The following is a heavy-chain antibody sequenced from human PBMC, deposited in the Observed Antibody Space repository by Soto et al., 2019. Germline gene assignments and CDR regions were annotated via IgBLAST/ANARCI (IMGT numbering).Heavy chain of an antibody. CDR2: ISYDGSNK. Sequence: PGGSLRLSCAASGISFSRKAMHWVRQAPGKGLEWVSIISYDGSNKYYADSVKGRFTIARDNSKNTLYLQMNSLRAEDTAVYYCARDTLXDIVIMIYSTERHAMDVWGQGTTVTVSS. J-gene: IGHJ6*02. V-gene: IGHV3-30-3*01. D-gene: IGHD2-8*01. CDR3: ARDTLXDIVIMIYSTERHAMDV. CDR1: GISFSRKA.